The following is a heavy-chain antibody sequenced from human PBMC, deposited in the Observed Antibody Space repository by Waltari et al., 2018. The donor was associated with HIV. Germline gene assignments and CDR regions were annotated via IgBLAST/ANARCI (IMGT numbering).Heavy chain of an antibody. D-gene: IGHD3-10*02. CDR2: IDISGTTN. Sequence: QVQLVESGGGLVKPGGSLRLSCAASGFPFSDSHMTWIRQAPGKGLEWVSSIDISGTTNYYADSVRGRFTVSRDNAKNSLYLQLNSLRAEDTAVYYCARGGISKFAGLDYWGQGTLVTVSS. CDR1: GFPFSDSH. J-gene: IGHJ4*02. CDR3: ARGGISKFAGLDY. V-gene: IGHV3-11*01.